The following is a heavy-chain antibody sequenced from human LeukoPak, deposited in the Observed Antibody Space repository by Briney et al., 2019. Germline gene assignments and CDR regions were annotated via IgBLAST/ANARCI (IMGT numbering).Heavy chain of an antibody. Sequence: GGSLRLSCAASGFTVSSNYMSWVRQAPGKGLEWVSAISGSGGSTYYADSVKGRFTISRDNSKNTLYLQMNSLRAEDTAVYYCAKEFQAHYFDYWGQGTLVTVSS. J-gene: IGHJ4*02. V-gene: IGHV3-23*01. CDR3: AKEFQAHYFDY. CDR2: ISGSGGST. CDR1: GFTVSSNY.